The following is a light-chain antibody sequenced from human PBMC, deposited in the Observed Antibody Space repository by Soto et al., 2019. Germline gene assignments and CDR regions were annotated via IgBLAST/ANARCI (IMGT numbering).Light chain of an antibody. Sequence: EIVLTQSPGTLSLSPGERATLSCRASQSVSSSYLAWYQQKPGQAPRILIYGASSRATGIPDRFSGSGSGTDFTLTISRMEPEDVAVYYCQQYGSSTSTFGGGTKVEIK. CDR1: QSVSSSY. CDR2: GAS. CDR3: QQYGSSTST. J-gene: IGKJ4*01. V-gene: IGKV3-20*01.